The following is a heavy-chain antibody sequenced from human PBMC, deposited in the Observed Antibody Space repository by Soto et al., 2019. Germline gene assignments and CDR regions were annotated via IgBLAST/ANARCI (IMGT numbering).Heavy chain of an antibody. CDR2: ISGSGGST. CDR3: AKYPPRWLGWFDY. V-gene: IGHV3-23*01. D-gene: IGHD5-12*01. J-gene: IGHJ4*02. Sequence: PWWSLRLSCAASGFTFSSYAMSWVRQAPGKGLEWVSAISGSGGSTYYADSVKGRFTISRDNSKNTLYLQMNSLRAEDTAVYYCAKYPPRWLGWFDYWGQGTLVTVSS. CDR1: GFTFSSYA.